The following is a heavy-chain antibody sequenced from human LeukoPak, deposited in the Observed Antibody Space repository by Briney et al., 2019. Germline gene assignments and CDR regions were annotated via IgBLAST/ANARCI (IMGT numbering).Heavy chain of an antibody. CDR3: ARVVVRGVIPGYYYYMDV. CDR2: NYYSGST. D-gene: IGHD3-10*01. Sequence: RSSETLSLTSTVSGVSISSYYWSWIRQPPGKGLEGIRNNYYSGSTNYNPSHKSRVTISVDTSKNQFSLKLSSVPAADAAVYYCARVVVRGVIPGYYYYMDVWGKGTTVTVSS. CDR1: GVSISSYY. J-gene: IGHJ6*03. V-gene: IGHV4-59*01.